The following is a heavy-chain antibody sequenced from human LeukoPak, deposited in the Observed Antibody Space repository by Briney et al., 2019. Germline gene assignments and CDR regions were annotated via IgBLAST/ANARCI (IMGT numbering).Heavy chain of an antibody. CDR3: ARVKGNSSSWYLRY. CDR2: IYHSGST. J-gene: IGHJ4*02. D-gene: IGHD6-13*01. CDR1: GYSISSGYY. V-gene: IGHV4-38-2*01. Sequence: SETLSLTCVVSGYSISSGYYWGWIRQPPGKGLEWIGSIYHSGSTYYNPSLKSRVTISVDTSKNQFSLKLSSVTAADTAVYYCARVKGNSSSWYLRYWGQGTLVTVSS.